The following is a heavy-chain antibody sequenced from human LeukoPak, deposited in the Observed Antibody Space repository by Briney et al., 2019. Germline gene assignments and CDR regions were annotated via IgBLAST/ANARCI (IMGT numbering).Heavy chain of an antibody. CDR1: GGSFSGYY. CDR2: VNHSGST. V-gene: IGHV4-34*01. J-gene: IGHJ4*02. D-gene: IGHD3-10*01. Sequence: PSETLSPTCAVYGGSFSGYYWSRIRQPPGEGLEWIGEVNHSGSTKYKPSLKSRVTISVDASKNQFSLKLSSVTAADTAVYYCARYYYGSGYYFDYWGQGTLVTVSS. CDR3: ARYYYGSGYYFDY.